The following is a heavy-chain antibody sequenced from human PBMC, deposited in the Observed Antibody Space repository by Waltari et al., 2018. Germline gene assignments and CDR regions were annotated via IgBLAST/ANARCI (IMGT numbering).Heavy chain of an antibody. CDR1: GGSISSHY. Sequence: QVQLQESGPGLVKPSQTLSLTCTVSGGSISSHYWIWIRQPPGMGREGIGEIKQSGSTNDKPSLKSRVSRSGDKNRNVCALRTRSGDDADTAVYDGARTEQGEIPDWGKGTLVTVSS. CDR3: ARTEQGEIPD. CDR2: IKQSGST. V-gene: IGHV4-59*11. D-gene: IGHD1-26*01. J-gene: IGHJ4*01.